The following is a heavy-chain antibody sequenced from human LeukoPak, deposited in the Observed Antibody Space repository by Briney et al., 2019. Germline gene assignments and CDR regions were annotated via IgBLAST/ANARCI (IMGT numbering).Heavy chain of an antibody. V-gene: IGHV4-59*01. CDR2: IYYSGST. CDR1: GGSISSYY. CDR3: ARDTRGYCSGGSCSMFDY. D-gene: IGHD2-15*01. Sequence: SEXLSLTCTVSGGSISSYYWSWIRQPPGKGLEWIGYIYYSGSTNYNPSLTSRVTISVDTSKNQFSLKLGSVTAADTAVYYCARDTRGYCSGGSCSMFDYWGQGTLVTVSS. J-gene: IGHJ4*02.